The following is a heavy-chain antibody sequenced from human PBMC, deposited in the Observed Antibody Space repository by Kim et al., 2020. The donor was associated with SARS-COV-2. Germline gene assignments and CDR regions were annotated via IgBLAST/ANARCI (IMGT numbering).Heavy chain of an antibody. CDR3: ATRDSSSWYGLYAFDI. V-gene: IGHV7-4-1*02. CDR1: GYTFTSYA. D-gene: IGHD6-13*01. Sequence: ASVKVSCKASGYTFTSYAMNWVRQAPGQGLEWMGWINTNTGNPTYAQGFTGRFVFSLDTSVSTAYLQISSLKAEDTAVYYCATRDSSSWYGLYAFDIWGQGTMVTVSS. CDR2: INTNTGNP. J-gene: IGHJ3*02.